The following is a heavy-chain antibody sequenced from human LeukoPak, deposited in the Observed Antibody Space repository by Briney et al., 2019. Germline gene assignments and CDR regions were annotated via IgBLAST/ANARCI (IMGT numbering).Heavy chain of an antibody. D-gene: IGHD6-13*01. V-gene: IGHV3-23*01. CDR2: ISGSGGST. J-gene: IGHJ4*02. CDR1: GFTFSSYA. CDR3: AKGGELRGAAAGTLYYFDY. Sequence: PGGSLRLSCAASGFTFSSYAMSWVRQAPGKGLEWVSAISGSGGSTYYADSVKGRFTISRDNSKNTLYLQMNSLRTEDTAVYYCAKGGELRGAAAGTLYYFDYWGQGTLVTVSS.